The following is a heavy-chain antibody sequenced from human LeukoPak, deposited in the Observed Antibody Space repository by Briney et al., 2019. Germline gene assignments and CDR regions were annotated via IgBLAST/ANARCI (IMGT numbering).Heavy chain of an antibody. CDR1: GFTFSNSA. D-gene: IGHD6-19*01. J-gene: IGHJ4*01. V-gene: IGHV3-23*01. Sequence: QPGGSLRLSCAASGFTFSNSAMSWVRQAPGKGLEWVSTLSGSDITTYYADSVKGRFTISRDNSKNTLYLQMNSLRAEDTAVYYCAKGIYSSGWSYFDYWGHGTLVTVSS. CDR3: AKGIYSSGWSYFDY. CDR2: LSGSDITT.